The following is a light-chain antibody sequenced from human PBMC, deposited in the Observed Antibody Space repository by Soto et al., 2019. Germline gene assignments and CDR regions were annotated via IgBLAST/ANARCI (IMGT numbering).Light chain of an antibody. Sequence: EIVLTQSPGTLSLSPGERATLSCRASQSVSSSYLAWYQQKPGQAPRLVIYGASSRATGIPDRFSGSGSGTDFTLTISRLEPEDCAVYYCQQDGSSPVTFGEGTKVEIK. CDR2: GAS. V-gene: IGKV3-20*01. J-gene: IGKJ1*01. CDR3: QQDGSSPVT. CDR1: QSVSSSY.